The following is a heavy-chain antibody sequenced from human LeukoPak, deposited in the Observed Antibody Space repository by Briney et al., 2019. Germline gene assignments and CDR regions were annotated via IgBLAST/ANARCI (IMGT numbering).Heavy chain of an antibody. Sequence: ASVKVSCKASGYTFTGYYMHWVRQAPGQGLEWMGWINPNSGGTNYAQKFQGRVTMTTDTSTSTAYMELRSLTSDDTAVYYCVRLTTATNNWFDPWGQGTLVTVSS. D-gene: IGHD4-17*01. CDR3: VRLTTATNNWFDP. J-gene: IGHJ5*02. CDR1: GYTFTGYY. CDR2: INPNSGGT. V-gene: IGHV1-2*02.